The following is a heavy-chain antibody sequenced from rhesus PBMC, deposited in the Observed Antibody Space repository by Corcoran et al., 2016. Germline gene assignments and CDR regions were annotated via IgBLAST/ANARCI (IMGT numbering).Heavy chain of an antibody. Sequence: QVQLQESGPGLVKPSETLSLTCAVSGGSISSNYWSWIRQSPGKGLEWIGYIYGGSGSTSYNPSLKSRVTISTDTSKNQFSLKLSSVTAADTAVYYCAREPSNTVGLDSWGQGVVVTVSS. V-gene: IGHV4-147*01. J-gene: IGHJ6*01. CDR2: IYGGSGST. CDR3: AREPSNTVGLDS. CDR1: GGSISSNY. D-gene: IGHD4-23*01.